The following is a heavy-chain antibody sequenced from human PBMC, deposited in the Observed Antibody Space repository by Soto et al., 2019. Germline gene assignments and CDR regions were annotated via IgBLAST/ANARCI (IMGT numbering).Heavy chain of an antibody. V-gene: IGHV3-33*01. J-gene: IGHJ6*02. CDR2: IWYDGSKT. Sequence: QVQLVESGGGVVQPGRSLRLSRTPSGFSFSSYGMHWVRQAPGKGLEWVAVIWYDGSKTYYADSVKGRFTISRDNPNNTLYLQMNSLRAEDTAVYYCARDPYGYFYGMDVWGQGTTVTVSS. CDR3: ARDPYGYFYGMDV. CDR1: GFSFSSYG. D-gene: IGHD2-2*03.